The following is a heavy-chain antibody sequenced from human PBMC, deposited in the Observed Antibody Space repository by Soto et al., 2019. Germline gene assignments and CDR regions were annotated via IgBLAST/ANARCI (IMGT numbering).Heavy chain of an antibody. D-gene: IGHD6-13*01. J-gene: IGHJ4*02. CDR2: IYYSGST. CDR3: ARRGSSSWYGY. CDR1: GGSISSGGYY. Sequence: SETLSLTCTVSGGSISSGGYYWSWIRQHPGKGLEWIGYIYYSGSTYYNPSLKSRVTTSVDTSKNQFSLKLSSVTAADTAVYYCARRGSSSWYGYWGQGTLVTVSS. V-gene: IGHV4-31*03.